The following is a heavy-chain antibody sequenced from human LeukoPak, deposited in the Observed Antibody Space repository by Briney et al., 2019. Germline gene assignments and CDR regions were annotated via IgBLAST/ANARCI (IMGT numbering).Heavy chain of an antibody. V-gene: IGHV3-21*01. D-gene: IGHD3-22*01. CDR3: ARTGYYYDSSGYDY. J-gene: IGHJ4*02. Sequence: GSLRLSRSASGFTFNAFGMNWVRQAPGKGLEWVSSISSSSSYIYYADSVKGRFTISRDNAKNSLYLQMNSLRAEDTAVYYCARTGYYYDSSGYDYWGQGTLVTVSS. CDR2: ISSSSSYI. CDR1: GFTFNAFG.